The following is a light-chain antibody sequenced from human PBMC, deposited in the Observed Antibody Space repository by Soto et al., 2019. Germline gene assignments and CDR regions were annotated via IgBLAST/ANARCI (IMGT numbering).Light chain of an antibody. Sequence: EIVMTHSPATLSVSPGDRATLSCRARQTVRDDLAWYQQKPGQAPRLLIYGAYTRATGIPARFSGSGSGTEFTLTIDSLQSEDFALYFCQQSNNWPYTFGQGTKLEIK. J-gene: IGKJ2*01. CDR3: QQSNNWPYT. V-gene: IGKV3-15*01. CDR1: QTVRDD. CDR2: GAY.